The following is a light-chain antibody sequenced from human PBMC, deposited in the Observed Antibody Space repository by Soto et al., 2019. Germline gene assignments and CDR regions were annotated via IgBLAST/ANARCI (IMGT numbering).Light chain of an antibody. J-gene: IGKJ4*01. V-gene: IGKV3-20*01. CDR3: QQYGSLSLT. CDR1: QSVSNY. CDR2: GAS. Sequence: EIVLTQSPGTLSLSSGERATLSCRASQSVSNYLAWYQQKPGQAPRLLIYGASSRATGIPDRFSGSGSGTDFTLTVSRLEPEDFGLYYCQQYGSLSLTFGGGTKVDIK.